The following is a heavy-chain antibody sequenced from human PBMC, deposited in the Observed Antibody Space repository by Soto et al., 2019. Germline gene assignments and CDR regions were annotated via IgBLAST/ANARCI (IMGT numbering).Heavy chain of an antibody. V-gene: IGHV1-2*02. CDR2: INANGGAT. Sequence: QVELVQSGAQVEKPGASVKLSCKASGYSFTDYYIHWVRQAPGQGLEWLGWINANGGATNYAEKFQARLTLTRDTSINTAFMELTRLTSDDTALYFCSRGRSPFTRSWGQGTRVAVAS. J-gene: IGHJ5*02. D-gene: IGHD3-10*01. CDR1: GYSFTDYY. CDR3: SRGRSPFTRS.